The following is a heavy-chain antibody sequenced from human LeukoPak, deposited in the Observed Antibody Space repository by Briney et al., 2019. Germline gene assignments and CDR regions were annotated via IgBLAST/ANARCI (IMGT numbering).Heavy chain of an antibody. CDR2: ISSSSSYT. J-gene: IGHJ4*02. CDR3: ASGRYSNYFDY. Sequence: KTGGSLRLSCAASGFTFGTYAMRWVRQAPEKGLEWVSYISSSSSYTNYADSVKGRFTISRDNAKNSLYLQMNGLRAEDTAVYYCASGRYSNYFDYWGQGTLVTVSS. V-gene: IGHV3-11*06. CDR1: GFTFGTYA. D-gene: IGHD4-11*01.